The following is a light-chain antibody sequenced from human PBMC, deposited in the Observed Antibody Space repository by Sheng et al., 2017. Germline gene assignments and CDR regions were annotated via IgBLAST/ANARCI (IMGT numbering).Light chain of an antibody. CDR3: QQYLGSPRT. CDR1: QSVSSN. V-gene: IGKV3-20*01. Sequence: EIVMTQSPATLSVSPGERATLSCRASQSVSSNLAWYQQKPGQAPRLLIYGASNRATGIPDRFSGSGSGTDFTLTINRLEPEDFAVYYCQQYLGSPRTFGQGTKVEI. J-gene: IGKJ1*01. CDR2: GAS.